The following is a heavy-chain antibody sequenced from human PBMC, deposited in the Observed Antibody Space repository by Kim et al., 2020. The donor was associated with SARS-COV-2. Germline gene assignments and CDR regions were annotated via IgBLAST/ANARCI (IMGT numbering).Heavy chain of an antibody. CDR3: ATDVFSSGWYAGPQKEWSAP. CDR1: GFIFSDYA. V-gene: IGHV3-23*01. CDR2: IGENGRNT. D-gene: IGHD6-19*01. Sequence: GGSLRLSCVASGFIFSDYAMAWVRQGPGRGLEWVCAIGENGRNTYYTNSVEGRFTISRDNSKNTLFLQMNSLRGEDTALYYCATDVFSSGWYAGPQKEWSAPWGQGTLVTVSA. J-gene: IGHJ5*02.